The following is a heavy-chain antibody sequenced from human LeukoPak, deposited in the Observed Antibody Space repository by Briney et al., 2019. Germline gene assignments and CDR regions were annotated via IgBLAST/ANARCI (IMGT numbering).Heavy chain of an antibody. D-gene: IGHD5-18*01. CDR3: ARDRKGYSYEGRYYFDH. V-gene: IGHV3-11*01. CDR2: ISSSGTTI. J-gene: IGHJ4*02. Sequence: GVSLRLSCAASGFTFSDYYMSWIRQAPGKGLEWVSYISSSGTTIYYADSVKGRFTISRDNAKNSLFLQMNSLRAEDTAVYYCARDRKGYSYEGRYYFDHWGQGTLVTVSS. CDR1: GFTFSDYY.